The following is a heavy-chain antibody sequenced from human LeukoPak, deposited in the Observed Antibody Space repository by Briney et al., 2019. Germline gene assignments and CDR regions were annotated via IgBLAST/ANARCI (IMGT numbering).Heavy chain of an antibody. CDR2: IYHSGST. J-gene: IGHJ4*02. V-gene: IGHV4-30-2*01. CDR1: GGSISSGGYS. Sequence: SQTLSLTCAVSGGSISSGGYSWSWIRQPPGKGLEWIGYIYHSGSTYYNPSLKSRVTISVDRSTNQFSLKLSSVTAADTAVYYCARVAESWEFDYWGQGTLVTVSS. D-gene: IGHD1-26*01. CDR3: ARVAESWEFDY.